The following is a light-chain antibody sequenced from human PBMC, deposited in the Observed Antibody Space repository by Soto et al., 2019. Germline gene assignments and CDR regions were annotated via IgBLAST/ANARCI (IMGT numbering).Light chain of an antibody. Sequence: DLVVTQSPLSLPVTLGQPASISCRSSQSLVYSDGNTYLSWFQQRPGKPPRRLIYKVSNRDSGVPDRFSGSVSGTDFTLKISRVEAEDVGVYYFMQNTHRPSTFGQGTKVEIK. CDR3: MQNTHRPST. CDR2: KVS. J-gene: IGKJ1*01. CDR1: QSLVYSDGNTY. V-gene: IGKV2-30*01.